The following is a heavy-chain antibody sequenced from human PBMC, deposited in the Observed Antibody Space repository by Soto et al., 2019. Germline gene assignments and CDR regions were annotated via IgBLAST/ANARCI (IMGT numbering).Heavy chain of an antibody. D-gene: IGHD2-2*01. J-gene: IGHJ6*02. V-gene: IGHV4-4*02. CDR1: GGSISSSNW. CDR3: ASSGTSSYGMDV. Sequence: QVQLQESGPGLVKPSGTLSLTCAVSGGSISSSNWWSWVRHPPGKGLEWIGEIYHSGSTNYNPSLKRRVTISVDKSKNQFSLKLSPVTAADPAVYDCASSGTSSYGMDVWGQGTTVTVSS. CDR2: IYHSGST.